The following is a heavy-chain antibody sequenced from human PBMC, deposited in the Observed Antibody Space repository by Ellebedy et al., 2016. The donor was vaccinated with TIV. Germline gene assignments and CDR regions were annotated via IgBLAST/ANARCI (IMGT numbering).Heavy chain of an antibody. J-gene: IGHJ6*02. V-gene: IGHV4-61*01. CDR2: IYYSGST. Sequence: SETLSLTXTVSGGSVSSGSYYWSWIRQPPGKGLEWIGYIYYSGSTNYNPSLKSRVTISVDTSKNQFSPKLSSVTAADTAVYYCARGPITMVRGVITHYYYYGMDVWGQGTTVTVSS. CDR3: ARGPITMVRGVITHYYYYGMDV. D-gene: IGHD3-10*01. CDR1: GGSVSSGSYY.